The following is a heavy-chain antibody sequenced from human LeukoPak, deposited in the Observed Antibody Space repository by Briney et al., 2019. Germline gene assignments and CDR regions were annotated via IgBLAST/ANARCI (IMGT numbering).Heavy chain of an antibody. Sequence: GGSPRLSCAASGFTFSSYSMNWVRQAPGKGLEWVSSISSSSSYIYYADSVKGRFTISRDNAKNSLYLQMNSLRAEDTAVYYCARDHDYGDYQFQHWGQGTLVTVSS. D-gene: IGHD4-17*01. CDR1: GFTFSSYS. CDR2: ISSSSSYI. J-gene: IGHJ1*01. CDR3: ARDHDYGDYQFQH. V-gene: IGHV3-21*01.